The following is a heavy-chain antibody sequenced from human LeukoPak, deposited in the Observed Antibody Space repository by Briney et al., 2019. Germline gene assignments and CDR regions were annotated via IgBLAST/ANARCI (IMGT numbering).Heavy chain of an antibody. V-gene: IGHV3-11*01. J-gene: IGHJ6*02. CDR2: ISNSGSTI. Sequence: PGGSLRLSCAASGFTFSDYYMSWIRQAPGKGLEWVSYISNSGSTIYYADSVKGRFAISRDSAKNSLFLQMNGLGAEDTAVYYCARAGIAAAGTRIGYYYGMDVWGQGTTVTVSS. CDR3: ARAGIAAAGTRIGYYYGMDV. D-gene: IGHD6-13*01. CDR1: GFTFSDYY.